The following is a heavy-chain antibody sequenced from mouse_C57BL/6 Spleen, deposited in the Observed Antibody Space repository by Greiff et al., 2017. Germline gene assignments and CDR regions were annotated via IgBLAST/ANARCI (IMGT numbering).Heavy chain of an antibody. J-gene: IGHJ4*01. Sequence: QVQLKQPGAELVKPGASVKLSCKASGYTFTSYWMQWVKQRPGQGLEWIGEIDPSDSYTNYNQKFKGKATLTVDTSSSTAYMQLSSLTSEDSAVYYCARKPIYYGNYRAMDYWGQGTSVTVSS. CDR3: ARKPIYYGNYRAMDY. D-gene: IGHD2-1*01. V-gene: IGHV1-50*01. CDR2: IDPSDSYT. CDR1: GYTFTSYW.